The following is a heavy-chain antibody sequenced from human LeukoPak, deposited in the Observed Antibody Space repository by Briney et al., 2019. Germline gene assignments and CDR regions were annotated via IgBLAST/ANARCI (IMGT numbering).Heavy chain of an antibody. CDR3: SRDSHGDDVYDY. CDR1: GFTFEDFA. D-gene: IGHD1-1*01. J-gene: IGHJ4*02. CDR2: IRRRAYGGTT. Sequence: GGSLRLSCTVSGFTFEDFAMTWVRQGPGKGLEWVGFIRRRAYGGTTDYAASVKGRFTISIDDSKNIAFLQMNSLKTEDTAIYFCSRDSHGDDVYDYWGQGTLVTVSS. V-gene: IGHV3-49*04.